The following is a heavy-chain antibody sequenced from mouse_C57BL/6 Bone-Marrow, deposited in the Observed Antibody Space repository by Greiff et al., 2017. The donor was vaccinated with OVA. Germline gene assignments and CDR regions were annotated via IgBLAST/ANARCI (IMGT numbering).Heavy chain of an antibody. J-gene: IGHJ3*01. CDR1: GYTFTDYY. Sequence: EVQLQQSGPELVKPGASVKISCKASGYTFTDYYMNWVKQSHGKSLEWIGDINPNNGGTSYNQKFKGKATLTVDKSSSTAYMELRSLTSEDSAVYYCARGGWVVAPSAYWGQGTLVTVSA. D-gene: IGHD1-1*01. CDR2: INPNNGGT. V-gene: IGHV1-26*01. CDR3: ARGGWVVAPSAY.